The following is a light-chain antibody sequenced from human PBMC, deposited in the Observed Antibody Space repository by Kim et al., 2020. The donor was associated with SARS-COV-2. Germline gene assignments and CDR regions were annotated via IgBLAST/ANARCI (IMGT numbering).Light chain of an antibody. CDR1: SSEIGGYDY. V-gene: IGLV2-14*03. J-gene: IGLJ2*01. CDR3: SSYTTTSTPVV. Sequence: QSITLSCTGSSSEIGGYDYVSWYQQYPGTAPKLMIYDVSNRPSGVSDRFSGSKSGNTASLTISGLQTEDEADYYCSSYTTTSTPVVFGGGTQLTVL. CDR2: DVS.